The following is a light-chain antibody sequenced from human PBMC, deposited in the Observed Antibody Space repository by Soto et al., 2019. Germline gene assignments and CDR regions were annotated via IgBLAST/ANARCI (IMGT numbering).Light chain of an antibody. V-gene: IGKV2-28*01. CDR2: LGS. CDR3: MQALQTPWT. CDR1: QSLLHSNGYNY. Sequence: DIVMTQSPLSLPVTPGEPAPISCRSSQSLLHSNGYNYLDWYLQKPGQSPQLLIYLGSNRSSGVPDRFSGSGSGTDFTLKISRVEAEDVEVYYCMQALQTPWTFGQGTKVEIK. J-gene: IGKJ1*01.